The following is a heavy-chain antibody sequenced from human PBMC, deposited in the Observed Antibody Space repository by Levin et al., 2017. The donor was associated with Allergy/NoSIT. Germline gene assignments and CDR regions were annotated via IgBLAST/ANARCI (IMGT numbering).Heavy chain of an antibody. CDR2: INLNNADT. Sequence: ASVKVSCKASGYTFTDYYIHWVRQAPGQGLEWMGWINLNNADTRYAQKFQGRVTMTRDTSMTTAYMDLSSLKSDDTAVYFCARDPIAVAGLSFDYWGQGTLVTISS. CDR1: GYTFTDYY. V-gene: IGHV1-2*02. D-gene: IGHD6-13*01. J-gene: IGHJ4*02. CDR3: ARDPIAVAGLSFDY.